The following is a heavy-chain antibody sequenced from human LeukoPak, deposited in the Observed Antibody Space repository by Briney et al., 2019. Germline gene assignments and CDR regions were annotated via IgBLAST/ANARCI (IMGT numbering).Heavy chain of an antibody. CDR3: ARERLAVAGHYFDY. J-gene: IGHJ4*02. CDR1: GGSISSGSYY. V-gene: IGHV4-61*02. Sequence: SETLSLTCTVSGGSISSGSYYWSWLRQPAGKGLEWIGRIYTSGSTNYNPSLKSRVTISVDTSKNQFPLKLSSVTAADTAVYYCARERLAVAGHYFDYGGQGTLVTVS. D-gene: IGHD6-19*01. CDR2: IYTSGST.